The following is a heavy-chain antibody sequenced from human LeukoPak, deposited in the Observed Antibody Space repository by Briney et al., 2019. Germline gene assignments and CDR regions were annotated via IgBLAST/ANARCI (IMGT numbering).Heavy chain of an antibody. V-gene: IGHV3-30*04. CDR1: GFTFSSYA. CDR2: ISYDGSKR. CDR3: ARDLVSGSYGGWFDP. D-gene: IGHD1-26*01. J-gene: IGHJ5*02. Sequence: PGGSLRLSCAASGFTFSSYAMHWVRQAPGKGLEWVAVISYDGSKRYYQDSVKGRFTISRDNSKNTLYLQVSSLRPEDTAVYYCARDLVSGSYGGWFDPRGQGTLVTVSS.